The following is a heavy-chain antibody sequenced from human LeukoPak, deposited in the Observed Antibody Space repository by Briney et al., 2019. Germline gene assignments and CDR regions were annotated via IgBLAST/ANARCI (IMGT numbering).Heavy chain of an antibody. Sequence: SETLSLTCTVSGGSISSSSYYWGWIRQPPGKGLEWIGSIYYSGDTYYNPSLKSRRVTISVDTSKNQFSLRLSSDCAGHQWHYYYYMGVWGKGSTVTVSS. V-gene: IGHV4-39*01. CDR2: IYYSGDT. CDR1: GGSISSSSYY. D-gene: IGHD6-19*01. J-gene: IGHJ6*03. CDR3: YMGV.